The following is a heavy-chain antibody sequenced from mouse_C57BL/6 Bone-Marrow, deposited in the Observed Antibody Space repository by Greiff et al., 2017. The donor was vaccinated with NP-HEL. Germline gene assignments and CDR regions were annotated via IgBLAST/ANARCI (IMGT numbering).Heavy chain of an antibody. V-gene: IGHV10-3*01. CDR1: GFTFNTYA. J-gene: IGHJ4*01. CDR2: IRSKSSNYAT. Sequence: EVQLVESGGGLVQPKGSLKLSCAASGFTFNTYAMHWVRQAPGKGLEWVARIRSKSSNYATYYADSVKDRFTISRDDSQSMLYLQMNNLKTEDTAMYYCVREDDLWDGYFYAMDYWGQGTSVTVSS. CDR3: VREDDLWDGYFYAMDY. D-gene: IGHD2-3*01.